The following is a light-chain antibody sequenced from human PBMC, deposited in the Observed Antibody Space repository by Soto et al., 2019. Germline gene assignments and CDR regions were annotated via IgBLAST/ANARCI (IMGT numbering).Light chain of an antibody. CDR1: SSDVGAYNF. CDR3: CSYAGTYTFV. V-gene: IGLV2-11*01. CDR2: DVS. J-gene: IGLJ2*01. Sequence: QSALTQPRSVSGSPGQSVTISCTGTSSDVGAYNFVSWYQQHPGKAPKLMIYDVSERPSGVPDRFSGSKSGNTASLTISGLQAEDEADYHCCSYAGTYTFVFGGGTKVTVL.